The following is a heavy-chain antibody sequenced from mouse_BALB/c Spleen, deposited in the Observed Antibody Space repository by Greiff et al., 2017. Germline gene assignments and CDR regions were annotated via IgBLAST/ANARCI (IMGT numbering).Heavy chain of an antibody. J-gene: IGHJ4*01. CDR2: IWGDGST. CDR1: GFSLTGYG. CDR3: ARDEGYDRGFYAMDY. Sequence: VKLVESGPGLVAPSQSLSITCTVSGFSLTGYGVNWVRQPPGKGLEWLGMIWGDGSTDYNSASKSRLSISKDNSKSQVFLKMNSLQTDDTARYYCARDEGYDRGFYAMDYWGQGTSVTVSS. D-gene: IGHD2-2*01. V-gene: IGHV2-6-7*01.